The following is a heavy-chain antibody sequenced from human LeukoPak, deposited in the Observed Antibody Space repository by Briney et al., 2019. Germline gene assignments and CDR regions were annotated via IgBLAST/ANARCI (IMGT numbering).Heavy chain of an antibody. D-gene: IGHD6-13*01. Sequence: SETLSLTCAVSGGSISSSGYYWSWIRQPPGKGLEWIAYMYRSGTTYYNPSLKSRVTISIDRSNNQFSLKLSSVTAADTAVYFCARETYTSSQRDYWGQGTLVTVSS. J-gene: IGHJ4*02. CDR1: GGSISSSGYY. CDR2: MYRSGTT. V-gene: IGHV4-30-2*01. CDR3: ARETYTSSQRDY.